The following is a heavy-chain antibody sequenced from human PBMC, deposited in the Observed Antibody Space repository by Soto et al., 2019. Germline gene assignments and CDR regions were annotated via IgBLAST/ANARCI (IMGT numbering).Heavy chain of an antibody. J-gene: IGHJ6*02. CDR3: ARVVRGIAARPDYYDGMDV. CDR2: IIPIFGTA. CDR1: GGTFSSYA. D-gene: IGHD6-6*01. Sequence: QVQLVQSGAEVKKPGSSVKVSCKASGGTFSSYAISWVRQAPGQGLEWMGGIIPIFGTANYAQKFQGRVTITADESTSTAYMELSSLRSEDTAVYYCARVVRGIAARPDYYDGMDVWGQGTTVTVSS. V-gene: IGHV1-69*01.